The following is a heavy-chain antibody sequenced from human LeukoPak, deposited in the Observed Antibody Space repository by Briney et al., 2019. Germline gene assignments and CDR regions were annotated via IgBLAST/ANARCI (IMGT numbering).Heavy chain of an antibody. CDR1: GFTFSSYG. CDR2: IWYDGSNK. V-gene: IGHV3-30*02. Sequence: GGSLRLSCAASGFTFSSYGMHWVRQAPGKGLEWVAVIWYDGSNKYYADSVKGRFTISRDNSKNTLYLQMNSLRAEDTAVYYCAKPLHTRDYGGSYHYMDVWGKGTTVSISS. J-gene: IGHJ6*03. CDR3: AKPLHTRDYGGSYHYMDV. D-gene: IGHD4-17*01.